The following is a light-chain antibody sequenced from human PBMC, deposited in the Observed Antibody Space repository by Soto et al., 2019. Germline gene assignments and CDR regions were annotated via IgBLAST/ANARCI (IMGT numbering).Light chain of an antibody. Sequence: EIVLTQSPSTLSLSPGERTTLSCRASQGVGGYLAWYQQRPGQAPRVLIYDASNRATGIPVRFSGSGSGTDFTLTISSLEPEDFAVYYCQQRSNWPITFGQGTRLEIK. CDR3: QQRSNWPIT. V-gene: IGKV3-11*01. J-gene: IGKJ5*01. CDR2: DAS. CDR1: QGVGGY.